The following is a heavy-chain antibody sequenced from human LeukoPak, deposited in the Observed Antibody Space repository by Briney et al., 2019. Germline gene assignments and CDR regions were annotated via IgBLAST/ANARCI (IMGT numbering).Heavy chain of an antibody. CDR3: AREKTSGTYYVDY. J-gene: IGHJ4*02. CDR2: IDSPGAT. V-gene: IGHV3-53*01. D-gene: IGHD3-10*01. CDR1: GFTVSSNY. Sequence: PGGSLRLSCVASGFTVSSNYMSWVRQAPGKGLEWVSLIDSPGATYYADSVKGRFTISRDISKNTLYLQMNSLRAEDTAVYYCAREKTSGTYYVDYWGQGTLVTVSS.